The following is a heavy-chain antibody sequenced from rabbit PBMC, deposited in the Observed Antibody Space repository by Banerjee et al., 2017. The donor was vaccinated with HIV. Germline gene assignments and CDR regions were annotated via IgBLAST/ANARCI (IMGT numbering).Heavy chain of an antibody. CDR2: IYAGSSGSS. CDR1: GFSFSSRFY. D-gene: IGHD2-1*01. CDR3: ARGATMTMVIRL. Sequence: SLEESGGDLVKPGASLTLTCTASGFSFSSRFYMCWVRQAPGKGLEWIGCIYAGSSGSSYYASWAKGRFTISRTSSITVTLQMTSLTAADTATYFCARGATMTMVIRLWGPGTLVTVS. J-gene: IGHJ4*01. V-gene: IGHV1S40*01.